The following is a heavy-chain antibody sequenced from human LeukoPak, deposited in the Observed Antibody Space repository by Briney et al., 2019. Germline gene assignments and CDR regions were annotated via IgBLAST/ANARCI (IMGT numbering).Heavy chain of an antibody. D-gene: IGHD3-3*01. V-gene: IGHV4-34*01. CDR2: INHNGST. CDR1: GGSFSGYY. CDR3: ARVLTYYDFWKGYFDY. Sequence: PSETLSLTCAVYGGSFSGYYWSWIRQPPGKGLEWIGEINHNGSTNYNPSLKSRVTISVDTSKNQFSLKLSSVTAADTAVYYCARVLTYYDFWKGYFDYWGQGTLVTVSS. J-gene: IGHJ4*02.